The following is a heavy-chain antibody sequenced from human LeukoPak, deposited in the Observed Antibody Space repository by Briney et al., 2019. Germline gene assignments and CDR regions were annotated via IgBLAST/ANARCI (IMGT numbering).Heavy chain of an antibody. D-gene: IGHD3-10*01. V-gene: IGHV4-59*08. CDR3: ARRGLTETSGTLDC. J-gene: IGHJ4*02. Sequence: SETLSLTCTVSGGSMSSYYWSWIRQPPGKGLEWIGYTYYSGSTFYNSSLKSRVTISVDTSKNQLSLKLTSVTAADTAVYFCARRGLTETSGTLDCWGPGTLVTVSS. CDR1: GGSMSSYY. CDR2: TYYSGST.